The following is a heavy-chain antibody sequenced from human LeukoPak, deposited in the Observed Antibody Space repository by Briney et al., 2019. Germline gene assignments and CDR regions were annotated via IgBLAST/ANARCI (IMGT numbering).Heavy chain of an antibody. D-gene: IGHD3-10*01. Sequence: ASVKVSCKASGYTFTTYYIHWVRQAPGQGLEWMGMINPSDGATTYAQRFQGRVTMTRDMSTTTVYMDLRSLRSEDTAVDFCARGQRGALSCRSGGLFASYYTYYYMDVWGRGTTVTVSS. CDR1: GYTFTTYY. J-gene: IGHJ6*03. CDR3: ARGQRGALSCRSGGLFASYYTYYYMDV. CDR2: INPSDGAT. V-gene: IGHV1-46*01.